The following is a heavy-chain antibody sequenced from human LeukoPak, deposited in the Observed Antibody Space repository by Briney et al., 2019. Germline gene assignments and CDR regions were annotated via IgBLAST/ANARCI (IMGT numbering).Heavy chain of an antibody. CDR2: INPSGGST. CDR1: GYTFTSYY. D-gene: IGHD3-22*01. J-gene: IGHJ6*02. CDR3: ARDRNYYDSSGYYPPSYGMDV. Sequence: ASVKVSCKASGYTFTSYYMHWVRQAPGQGLEWMGIINPSGGSTSYAQKFQGRVTMTRDTSTSTVYMELSSLRSEDTAVYYCARDRNYYDSSGYYPPSYGMDVWGQGTTVTVSS. V-gene: IGHV1-46*01.